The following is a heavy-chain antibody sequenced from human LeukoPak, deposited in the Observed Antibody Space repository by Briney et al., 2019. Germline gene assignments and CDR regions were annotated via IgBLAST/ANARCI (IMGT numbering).Heavy chain of an antibody. Sequence: ASVKVSCKTSGYTFTDYDITWVRQAPGQGLEWMGRVSPYNGNTYYSQRFQDRVTITKDTSTGTAYMDLRSLRTDDTAMYYCARNGRVRRVVKDLFEYWGQGTLVAVSS. CDR1: GYTFTDYD. CDR3: ARNGRVRRVVKDLFEY. V-gene: IGHV1-18*01. CDR2: VSPYNGNT. D-gene: IGHD3-10*01. J-gene: IGHJ4*02.